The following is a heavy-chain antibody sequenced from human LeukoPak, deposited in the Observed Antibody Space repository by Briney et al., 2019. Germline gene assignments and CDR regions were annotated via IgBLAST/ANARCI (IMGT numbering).Heavy chain of an antibody. V-gene: IGHV3-11*01. Sequence: GGSLRLSCAASGFTFSDYYMSWIRQAPGKGLEWVSYISSSGSTIYYADSVKGRFTISRDNAKNSLYLQMNSLRAEDTAVYYCARDAREGSSSPYYWFDPWGQGTLVTVSS. J-gene: IGHJ5*02. CDR3: ARDAREGSSSPYYWFDP. CDR2: ISSSGSTI. CDR1: GFTFSDYY. D-gene: IGHD6-6*01.